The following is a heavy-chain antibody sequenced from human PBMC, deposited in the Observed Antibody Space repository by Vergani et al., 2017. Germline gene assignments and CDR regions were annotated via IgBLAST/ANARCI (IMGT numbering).Heavy chain of an antibody. CDR2: ISSSSSYI. V-gene: IGHV3-21*01. CDR3: ARDGYGDSTFDY. CDR1: GFTFSSYS. D-gene: IGHD4-17*01. J-gene: IGHJ4*02. Sequence: EVNLVESGGGLVQPGGSLRLSCAASGFTFSSYSMNWVRQAPGKGLEWVSSISSSSSYIYYADSVKGRFTISRDNARNSLYLQMNSLRAEDTAVYYCARDGYGDSTFDYWGQGTLVTVSS.